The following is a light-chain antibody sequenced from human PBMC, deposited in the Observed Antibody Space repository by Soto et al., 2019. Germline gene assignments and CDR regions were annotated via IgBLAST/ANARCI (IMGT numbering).Light chain of an antibody. CDR2: DAS. Sequence: TQSPATLSLSPGERATLSCRASQSVSNSLAWYQQKPGQAPRLLIYDASNRAADIPARFSGSGSGTGFTLTIRSREPEDFAVDYCQQRSRWPLLWTFGGGTKGESK. J-gene: IGKJ4*01. CDR1: QSVSNS. CDR3: QQRSRWPLLWT. V-gene: IGKV3-11*01.